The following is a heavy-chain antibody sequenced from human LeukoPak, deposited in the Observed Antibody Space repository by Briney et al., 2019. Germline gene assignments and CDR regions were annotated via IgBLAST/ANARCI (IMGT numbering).Heavy chain of an antibody. CDR3: ARGAYSTFDI. Sequence: SQTLSLTCVISGDSVSSNSVAWNWIRQSPSRGLEWLGRTYYRSKWYNDYAVSVQRRITVNPDTSKNQFSLQLDSVTPHDTALYYCARGAYSTFDIWGQGTMVTVSS. V-gene: IGHV6-1*01. J-gene: IGHJ3*02. CDR1: GDSVSSNSVA. CDR2: TYYRSKWYN. D-gene: IGHD4-11*01.